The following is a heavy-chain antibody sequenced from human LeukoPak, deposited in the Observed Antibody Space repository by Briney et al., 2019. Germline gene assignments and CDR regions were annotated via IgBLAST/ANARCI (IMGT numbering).Heavy chain of an antibody. CDR3: ASRRDGYSYFDY. J-gene: IGHJ4*01. CDR1: GVTFSIYG. CDR2: ISSRSTYI. V-gene: IGHV3-21*01. Sequence: WGSLRLSCAASGVTFSIYGMHCLQHAPLNGLQCLSSISSRSTYIYYADSVRGRFTISRDNAKTSLYLQMNSLRAEDPAVYYCASRRDGYSYFDYWGQGTLVTVSS. D-gene: IGHD5-24*01.